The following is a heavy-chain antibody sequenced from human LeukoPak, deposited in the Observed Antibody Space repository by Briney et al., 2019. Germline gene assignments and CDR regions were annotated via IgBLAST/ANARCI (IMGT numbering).Heavy chain of an antibody. CDR2: IFGSGGST. CDR3: AKTTTGYSSGRFPGWPVDY. J-gene: IGHJ4*02. D-gene: IGHD6-19*01. Sequence: SGGSLRLSCAASGFTFSSYAMYWVRQAPGKGLEWVSGIFGSGGSTHYADSVKGRFTISRDNSKNTVYLQMNSLRAEDTAVYYCAKTTTGYSSGRFPGWPVDYWGQGTLVTVYS. CDR1: GFTFSSYA. V-gene: IGHV3-23*01.